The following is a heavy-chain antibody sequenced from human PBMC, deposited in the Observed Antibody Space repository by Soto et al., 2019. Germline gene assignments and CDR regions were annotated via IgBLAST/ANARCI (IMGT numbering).Heavy chain of an antibody. Sequence: SETLSLTCTVSGGSISSGGYYWSWIRQHPGKGLEWIGYIYYSGSTYFNPSLKSRVTISVGTSKNQFSLKLSSVTAADTAVYYCARDAEYRGRYYYYLDVWGKGTTVTVSS. CDR3: ARDAEYRGRYYYYLDV. V-gene: IGHV4-31*03. J-gene: IGHJ6*03. CDR1: GGSISSGGYY. CDR2: IYYSGST. D-gene: IGHD6-6*01.